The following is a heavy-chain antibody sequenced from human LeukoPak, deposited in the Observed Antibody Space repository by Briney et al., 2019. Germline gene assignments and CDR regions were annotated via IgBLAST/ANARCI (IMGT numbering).Heavy chain of an antibody. CDR1: GFAFNYAW. CDR3: IRYSSGWV. Sequence: PGGSLRLSXAASGFAFNYAWMNWVGQAPGRGRGWVGRSKSKTDGGTTDYAAPVKGRFTISRDDLQNTVYLQMNSLKTEDTAVYYCIRYSSGWVWGQGTLVTVSS. J-gene: IGHJ4*02. CDR2: SKSKTDGGTT. D-gene: IGHD6-19*01. V-gene: IGHV3-15*01.